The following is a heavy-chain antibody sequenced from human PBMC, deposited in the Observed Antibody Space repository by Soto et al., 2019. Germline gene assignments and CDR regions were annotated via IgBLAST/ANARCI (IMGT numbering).Heavy chain of an antibody. CDR3: ARSYITGTEIDP. Sequence: QVQLVQSGAEVKKPGSSVKVSCKASGGTFSSYTISWMRQAPGQGLEWMGRIIPILGIANYAQKFQGRVTITADKSTSTAYMELSSLRSEDTAVYYCARSYITGTEIDPWGQGTLVTVSS. J-gene: IGHJ5*02. V-gene: IGHV1-69*02. D-gene: IGHD1-7*01. CDR1: GGTFSSYT. CDR2: IIPILGIA.